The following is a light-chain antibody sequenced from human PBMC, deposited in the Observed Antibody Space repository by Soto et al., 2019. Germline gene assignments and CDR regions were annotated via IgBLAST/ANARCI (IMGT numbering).Light chain of an antibody. CDR2: GAS. CDR3: QQYGGSPTST. CDR1: QSVSSGY. J-gene: IGKJ1*01. V-gene: IGKV3-20*01. Sequence: PGARATLSCRASQSVSSGYLAWYQLKPGQAPRLLNYGASSRATGIPDRFSGSGSGTDFTGTDFPLTISRLEPEDFAVYYWQQYGGSPTSTFGQGTKVEIK.